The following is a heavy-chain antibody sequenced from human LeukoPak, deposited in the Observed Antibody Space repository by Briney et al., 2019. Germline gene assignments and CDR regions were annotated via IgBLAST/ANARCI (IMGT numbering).Heavy chain of an antibody. D-gene: IGHD3-3*02. CDR3: ARSHIYYFDY. V-gene: IGHV4-59*12. CDR1: GGSRSGYY. CDR2: MYYSGST. J-gene: IGHJ4*02. Sequence: SETLSLTCTVSGGSRSGYYWTWIRQPPGKGLEWIGDMYYSGSTNYNPSLKSRVTISVGTSKNQLSLKLRSVTAADTAVYYCARSHIYYFDYWGQGTLVTVSS.